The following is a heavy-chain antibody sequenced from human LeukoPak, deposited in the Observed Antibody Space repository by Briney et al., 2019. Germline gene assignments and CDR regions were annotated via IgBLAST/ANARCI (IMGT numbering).Heavy chain of an antibody. CDR2: IYPGDSDT. CDR3: ARSRGYCSNTSCSRLYMDV. J-gene: IGHJ6*03. Sequence: GESLKISCKGSGYTFTSYWIGWVRQMPGKGLEWMGIIYPGDSDTRYSPSFQGQVTISADKSISTAYLQWSSLKASDTAMYYCARSRGYCSNTSCSRLYMDVWGKGTTVTVSS. V-gene: IGHV5-51*01. CDR1: GYTFTSYW. D-gene: IGHD2-2*01.